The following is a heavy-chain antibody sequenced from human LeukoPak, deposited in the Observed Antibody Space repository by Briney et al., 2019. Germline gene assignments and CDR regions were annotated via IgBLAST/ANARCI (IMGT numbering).Heavy chain of an antibody. V-gene: IGHV3-23*01. CDR1: GFTFRSYA. J-gene: IGHJ4*02. Sequence: GGSLRLSCAASGFTFRSYAMSWVRQAPGKGLEWVSAITGSGGSAYYADSVKGRFTISRDNSKNTLFLQMNSLRAEDTAVYYCAKVVVGSSGCYYFDYWGQGTLVTVSS. D-gene: IGHD6-19*01. CDR3: AKVVVGSSGCYYFDY. CDR2: ITGSGGSA.